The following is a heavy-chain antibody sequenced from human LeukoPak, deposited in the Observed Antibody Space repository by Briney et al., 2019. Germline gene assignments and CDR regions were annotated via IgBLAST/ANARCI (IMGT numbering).Heavy chain of an antibody. Sequence: PGGSLRLSCAASGFTFSSYAMGWVRQAPGKGLEWVSGISGSGGSTYYADSVKGRFAISRDNSKNTLYLQMNSLRDEDTAVYYCARVGYSGWNLEYWGQGTLVTVSS. CDR3: ARVGYSGWNLEY. V-gene: IGHV3-23*01. J-gene: IGHJ4*02. D-gene: IGHD5-12*01. CDR2: ISGSGGST. CDR1: GFTFSSYA.